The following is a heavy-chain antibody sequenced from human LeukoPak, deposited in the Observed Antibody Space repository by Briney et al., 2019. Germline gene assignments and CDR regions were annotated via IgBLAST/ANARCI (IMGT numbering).Heavy chain of an antibody. V-gene: IGHV3-30*03. D-gene: IGHD1-14*01. CDR2: ITYDGYYK. J-gene: IGHJ6*02. Sequence: GGSLRLSCAASGFTFSTYAMSWVRQAPGKGLEWVALITYDGYYKYYSDSVKGRFTISSDTSKNTMYLQMNSLRAEDTAVYYCARGRYYDMDVWGQGTTVTVSS. CDR3: ARGRYYDMDV. CDR1: GFTFSTYA.